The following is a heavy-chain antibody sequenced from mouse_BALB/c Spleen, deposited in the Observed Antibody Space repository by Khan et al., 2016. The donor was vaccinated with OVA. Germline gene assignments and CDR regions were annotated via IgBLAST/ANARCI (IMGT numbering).Heavy chain of an antibody. V-gene: IGHV1-5*01. CDR1: GYSFTSYL. D-gene: IGHD1-3*01. J-gene: IGHJ3*01. CDR2: IYPGNSDT. Sequence: VQLQQSGTVLARPGASVKMSCKASGYSFTSYLIHWVKQRPGQGLEWIGDIYPGNSDTTYNQKFKDKAKLNAGTSANTAYMELSSLTNEDSSVYYCARGGYSSFAYWGQGTLVTVSA. CDR3: ARGGYSSFAY.